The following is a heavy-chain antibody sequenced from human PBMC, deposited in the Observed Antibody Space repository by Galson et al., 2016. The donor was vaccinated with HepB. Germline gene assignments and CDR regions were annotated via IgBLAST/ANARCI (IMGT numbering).Heavy chain of an antibody. Sequence: SLRLSCAASGFTFSTYWMHWVRQAPGKGLMWVSHINSDGSSTTYADSVKGRFTISRDNAKNTLYLQMNSLRAEDTAVYYCARDPGSSIPVAGTGWGQGTLVTVSS. CDR3: ARDPGSSIPVAGTG. V-gene: IGHV3-74*01. CDR2: INSDGSST. D-gene: IGHD6-19*01. J-gene: IGHJ4*02. CDR1: GFTFSTYW.